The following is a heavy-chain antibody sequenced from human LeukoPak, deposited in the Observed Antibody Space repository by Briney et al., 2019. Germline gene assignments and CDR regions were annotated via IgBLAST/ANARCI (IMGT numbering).Heavy chain of an antibody. Sequence: PSETLSLTCTVSGGSISSYYWSWIRQPPGKGLEWIGYIYYSGSTNYSPSLKSRVTISVDTSKNQFSLKLSSVTAADTAVYYCARGRYCSSTSCYRGRYYYYGMDVWGQGTTVTVSS. D-gene: IGHD2-2*01. CDR2: IYYSGST. CDR1: GGSISSYY. J-gene: IGHJ6*02. V-gene: IGHV4-59*12. CDR3: ARGRYCSSTSCYRGRYYYYGMDV.